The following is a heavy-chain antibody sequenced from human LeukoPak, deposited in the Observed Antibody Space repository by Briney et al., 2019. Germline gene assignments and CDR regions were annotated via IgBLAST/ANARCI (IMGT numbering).Heavy chain of an antibody. CDR3: ARGDCSSTSCLYYYYYYMDV. Sequence: SETLSLTCTVSGGSLSSYYWSWIRQPPGKGLEWIGYIYYSGSTNYNPSLQSRVTISVDTSKNQSSLKLSSVTAADTAVYYCARGDCSSTSCLYYYYYYMDVWGKGTTVTVSS. V-gene: IGHV4-59*01. CDR1: GGSLSSYY. D-gene: IGHD2-2*01. CDR2: IYYSGST. J-gene: IGHJ6*03.